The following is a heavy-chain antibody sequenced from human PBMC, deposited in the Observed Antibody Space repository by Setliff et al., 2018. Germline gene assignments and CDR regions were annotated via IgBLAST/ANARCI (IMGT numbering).Heavy chain of an antibody. D-gene: IGHD6-13*01. CDR1: GFTFSSYW. J-gene: IGHJ6*02. V-gene: IGHV4-4*02. CDR2: IYHSGSA. Sequence: PGGSLRLSCAASGFTFSSYWWSWVRQPPGKGLEWIGEIYHSGSANYNPSLKSRVTTSVDTSKNQFSLKLSSVTAADTAVYYCARVSMYSSSWYYYYYGMDVWGQGSLVTVSS. CDR3: ARVSMYSSSWYYYYYGMDV.